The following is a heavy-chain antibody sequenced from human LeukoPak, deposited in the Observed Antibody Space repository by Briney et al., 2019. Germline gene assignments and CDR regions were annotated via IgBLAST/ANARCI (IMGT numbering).Heavy chain of an antibody. CDR3: ARGDGDYAGYYYYGMDV. V-gene: IGHV4-34*01. Sequence: PSETLSLTCAVYGGSFSGYYWSWIRQPPGKGLEWIGEINHSGSTNYNPSLKSRVTISVDTSKNQFSLKLSSVTAADTAVYYCARGDGDYAGYYYYGMDVWGQGTTVTVSS. D-gene: IGHD4-17*01. CDR2: INHSGST. CDR1: GGSFSGYY. J-gene: IGHJ6*02.